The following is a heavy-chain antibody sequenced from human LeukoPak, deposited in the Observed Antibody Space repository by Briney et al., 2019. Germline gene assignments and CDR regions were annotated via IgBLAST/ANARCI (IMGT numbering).Heavy chain of an antibody. CDR3: ARWARNSSNWYYFDY. Sequence: SETLSLTCTVSGYSISSGYYWGWIRQPPGKGLEWIGSIYQSGSTHYNPSLKSRLTISMDTSKNQFSLKLSSVTAADTAVYYCARWARNSSNWYYFDYWGQGTLVTVSS. D-gene: IGHD6-13*01. J-gene: IGHJ4*02. CDR1: GYSISSGYY. V-gene: IGHV4-38-2*02. CDR2: IYQSGST.